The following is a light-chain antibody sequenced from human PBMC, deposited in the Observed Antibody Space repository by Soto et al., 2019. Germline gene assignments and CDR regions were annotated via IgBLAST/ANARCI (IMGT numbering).Light chain of an antibody. V-gene: IGLV1-44*01. Sequence: QSVLTQPPSASGTPGQRVTISCSGSTSNVGTNSVIWYQQLPGLAPKLLLYNNNHRPSGVPDRFCGSNSGSAASPAITGLQAEDEDDDDYAACDYRLSGPVVFGGGTQLTVL. J-gene: IGLJ7*01. CDR2: NNN. CDR1: TSNVGTNS. CDR3: AACDYRLSGPVV.